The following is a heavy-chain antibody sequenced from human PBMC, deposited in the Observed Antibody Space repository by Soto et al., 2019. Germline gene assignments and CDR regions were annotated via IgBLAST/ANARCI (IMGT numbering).Heavy chain of an antibody. Sequence: GGSLRLSCAASGFTFSSYAMSWVRQAPGKGLEWVSAISGSGGSTYYADSVKGRFTISRDNSKNTLYLQMNSLRAEDTAVYYCAKDYYDSSGYFWCFDDWGQGTLVTVSS. CDR3: AKDYYDSSGYFWCFDD. D-gene: IGHD3-22*01. CDR2: ISGSGGST. J-gene: IGHJ4*02. V-gene: IGHV3-23*01. CDR1: GFTFSSYA.